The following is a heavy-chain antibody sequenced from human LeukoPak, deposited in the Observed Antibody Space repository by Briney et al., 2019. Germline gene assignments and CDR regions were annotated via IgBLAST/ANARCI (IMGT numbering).Heavy chain of an antibody. CDR2: INHSGST. J-gene: IGHJ5*02. CDR1: RGYN. Sequence: RGYNWRVTGSLKKKGLEWIGEINHSGSTNYNPSLKSRVTISVDTSKNQFSLKLSSVTAADTAVYYCARGSKEFDPWGQGTLVTVSS. CDR3: ARGSKEFDP. V-gene: IGHV4-34*01. D-gene: IGHD6-13*01.